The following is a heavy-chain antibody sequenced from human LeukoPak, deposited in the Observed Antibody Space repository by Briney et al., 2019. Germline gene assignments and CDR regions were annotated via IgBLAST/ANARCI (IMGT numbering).Heavy chain of an antibody. CDR2: IYYSGST. V-gene: IGHV4-31*03. CDR1: GGSISSGGYY. D-gene: IGHD1-26*01. CDR3: ARGSATRYYYYMDV. Sequence: SETLSLTCTVSGGSISSGGYYWSWIRQHPGKGLEWIGYIYYSGSTYYNPSLKSRVTISVDTSKNRFSLKLSSVTAADTAVYYCARGSATRYYYYMDVWGKGTTVTVSS. J-gene: IGHJ6*03.